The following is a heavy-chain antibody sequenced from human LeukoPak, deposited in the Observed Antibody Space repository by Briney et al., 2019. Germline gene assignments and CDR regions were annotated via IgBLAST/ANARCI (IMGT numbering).Heavy chain of an antibody. CDR1: GFTFDDYA. CDR3: AKDRYDSSGYYFDY. CDR2: ISWNSGSI. J-gene: IGHJ4*02. Sequence: AGGSLRLSCAASGFTFDDYAMHWVRQAPGKGLEWVSGISWNSGSIGYADSVKGRFIISRDNAKNSLYLQMNSLRAEDTALYYCAKDRYDSSGYYFDYWGQGTLVTVSS. D-gene: IGHD3-22*01. V-gene: IGHV3-9*01.